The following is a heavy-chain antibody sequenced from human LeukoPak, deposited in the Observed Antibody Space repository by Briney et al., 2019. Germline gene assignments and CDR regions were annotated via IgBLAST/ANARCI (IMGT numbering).Heavy chain of an antibody. CDR2: INSNSGGK. CDR3: ARVPVIEMPQYNWFDP. CDR1: GYTFTVYY. Sequence: ASVKVSCKASGYTFTVYYMHWVRQAPGQGLEWMGWINSNSGGKNYTQKFQGRVTMTRDTSISTAYMELSRLRSGDTAVYYCARVPVIEMPQYNWFDPWGQGTLVTVS. V-gene: IGHV1-2*02. D-gene: IGHD5-24*01. J-gene: IGHJ5*02.